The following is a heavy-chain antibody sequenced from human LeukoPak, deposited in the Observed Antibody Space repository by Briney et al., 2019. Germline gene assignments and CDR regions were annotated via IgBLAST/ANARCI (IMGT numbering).Heavy chain of an antibody. V-gene: IGHV3-48*01. J-gene: IGHJ4*02. CDR1: GFTFSSYS. Sequence: GGSLRLSWAASGFTFSSYSMIWVRQAPGKGLEWVSYISDSSHAIYHADSVKGRFTISRDNAKDSLYLQMNSLRGDDTAVYYCVREIYGDQPNWGQGTLVTVSS. D-gene: IGHD4-17*01. CDR2: ISDSSHAI. CDR3: VREIYGDQPN.